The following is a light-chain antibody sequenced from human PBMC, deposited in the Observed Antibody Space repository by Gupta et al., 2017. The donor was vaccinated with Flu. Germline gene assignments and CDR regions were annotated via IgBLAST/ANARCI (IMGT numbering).Light chain of an antibody. Sequence: SYELSQPPSVPVSLGQTASIPCSGDKLGDKYVCWYLQKPGQSPVLVIFEDDKRPSGIPERFSGSNSGKTDTLTISGTQAFEEAEYYCQTWDTSTAGFGGGTKLTVL. CDR1: KLGDKY. CDR2: EDD. V-gene: IGLV3-1*01. CDR3: QTWDTSTAG. J-gene: IGLJ2*01.